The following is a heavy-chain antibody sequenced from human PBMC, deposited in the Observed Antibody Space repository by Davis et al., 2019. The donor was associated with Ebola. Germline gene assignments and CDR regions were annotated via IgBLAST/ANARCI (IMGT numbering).Heavy chain of an antibody. Sequence: PGGSLRLSCAASGFTFSDHYMNWIRQAPGKGLEWVAVIWYDGSNKYYADSVKGRFTISRDNSKNTLYLQMNSLRAEDTAVYYCARDLYSSVGLDYWGQGTLVTVSS. D-gene: IGHD6-25*01. CDR2: IWYDGSNK. CDR3: ARDLYSSVGLDY. V-gene: IGHV3-33*08. CDR1: GFTFSDHY. J-gene: IGHJ4*02.